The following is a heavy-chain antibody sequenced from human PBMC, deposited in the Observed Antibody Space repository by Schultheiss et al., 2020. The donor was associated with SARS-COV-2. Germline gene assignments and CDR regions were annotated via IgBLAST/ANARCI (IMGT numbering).Heavy chain of an antibody. J-gene: IGHJ6*02. CDR1: GGSISSGGYY. CDR3: ARDLTAVDTAIFYDYYGMDV. Sequence: SETLSLTCTVSGGSISSGGYYWSWIRQHPGKALEWIGYIYYSGSTNYNPSLKSRVTISVDTSKNQFSLKLSSVTAADTAVYYCARDLTAVDTAIFYDYYGMDVWGQGTTVTVSS. V-gene: IGHV4-61*08. CDR2: IYYSGST. D-gene: IGHD5-18*01.